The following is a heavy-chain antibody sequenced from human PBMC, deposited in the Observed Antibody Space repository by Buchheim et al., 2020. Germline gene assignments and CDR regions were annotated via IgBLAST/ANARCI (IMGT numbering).Heavy chain of an antibody. Sequence: QVQLQESGPGLVKPSETLSLTCTVSGGSISSYYWSWIRQPPGKGLEWIGYIYYSGSTNYNPSLKSRVTISVDTSKNQFSLKLSSVTAADTAVYYCARGQWPDLSYYYGMDVWGQGTT. J-gene: IGHJ6*02. CDR2: IYYSGST. D-gene: IGHD6-19*01. V-gene: IGHV4-59*08. CDR1: GGSISSYY. CDR3: ARGQWPDLSYYYGMDV.